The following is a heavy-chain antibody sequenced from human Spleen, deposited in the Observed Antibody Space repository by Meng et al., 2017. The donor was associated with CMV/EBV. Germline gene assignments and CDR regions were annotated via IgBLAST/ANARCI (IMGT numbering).Heavy chain of an antibody. D-gene: IGHD3-10*01. CDR1: GVTLDDYG. J-gene: IGHJ4*02. Sequence: LSCTGSGVTLDDYGMSWVRQAPGKGIEWVSGINWNGGSTGYADSVKGRFTISRDNAKNSLYLQMNSLRAEDTAVYYCASSGTSLDYWGQGTLVTVSS. CDR3: ASSGTSLDY. CDR2: INWNGGST. V-gene: IGHV3-20*04.